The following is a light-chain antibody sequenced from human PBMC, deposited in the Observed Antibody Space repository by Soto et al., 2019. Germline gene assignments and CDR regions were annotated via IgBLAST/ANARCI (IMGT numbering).Light chain of an antibody. CDR2: GAS. CDR1: QSVSST. CDR3: QQHNNWPFT. Sequence: EIVMTQSPATLSLSPGERATLSCRASQSVSSTLAWYQQKPGQAPRLLIFGASTRATGIPARFSGSGSGTEFTLTVSSLQSEDFAVYYCQQHNNWPFTFGQGTKLEIK. V-gene: IGKV3-15*01. J-gene: IGKJ2*01.